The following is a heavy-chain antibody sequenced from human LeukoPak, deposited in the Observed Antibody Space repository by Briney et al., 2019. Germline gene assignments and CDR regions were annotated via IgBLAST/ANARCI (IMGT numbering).Heavy chain of an antibody. V-gene: IGHV4-59*08. CDR2: IYYSGST. D-gene: IGHD6-19*01. CDR3: ARHRYSSGWHDAFDI. CDR1: GGSISSYY. J-gene: IGHJ3*02. Sequence: SETLSLTCTVSGGSISSYYWSWIRQPPGKGLEWIGYIYYSGSTNYNPSLKSRVTISVDTSKNQFSLKLSSVTAADTAVYYCARHRYSSGWHDAFDIWGQGTTVTVSS.